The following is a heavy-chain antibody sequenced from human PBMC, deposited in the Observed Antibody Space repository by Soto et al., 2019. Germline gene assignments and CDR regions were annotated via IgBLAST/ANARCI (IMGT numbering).Heavy chain of an antibody. Sequence: SETLSLTCTVSGGSITSYYWNWIRQPPGKGLEWIGYIYYSGSTNYNPSLKSRVSLSVDTSKNQFSLKVYSVTAADTAVYYCARDRDGYNYFDYWGQGTLVTVSS. CDR2: IYYSGST. CDR3: ARDRDGYNYFDY. D-gene: IGHD5-12*01. J-gene: IGHJ4*02. V-gene: IGHV4-59*01. CDR1: GGSITSYY.